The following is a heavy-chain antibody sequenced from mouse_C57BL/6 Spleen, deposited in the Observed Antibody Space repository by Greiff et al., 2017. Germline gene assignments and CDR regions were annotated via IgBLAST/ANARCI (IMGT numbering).Heavy chain of an antibody. CDR2: ISPSNGGT. Sequence: VQLLQPGTELVKPGASVKLSCKASGYTFTSYGMHWVQQRPGQGLEWIGKISPSNGGTNYNEKFKSKATLTVDKSSSTAYMQLSRLTSENSAIYYYARVWVTAVVAFDYWGQGTTVTVSS. CDR1: GYTFTSYG. D-gene: IGHD1-1*01. V-gene: IGHV1-53*01. J-gene: IGHJ2*01. CDR3: ARVWVTAVVAFDY.